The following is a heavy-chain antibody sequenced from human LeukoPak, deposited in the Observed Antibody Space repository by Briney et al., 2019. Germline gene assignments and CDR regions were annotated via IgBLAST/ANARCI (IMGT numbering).Heavy chain of an antibody. CDR2: INYSGST. V-gene: IGHV4-39*02. CDR3: SSHSTLLCCYGSSYPSDY. J-gene: IGHJ4*02. D-gene: IGHD2-15*01. Sequence: SETLPHTCTVSGVPINSRIYYWRWIRQPPGKGLEWIGSINYSGSTYYNPSLKSRVTISLNTSKNHFSLKLSSVTAADTAVYYYSSHSTLLCCYGSSYPSDYWGQGALVTVSS. CDR1: GVPINSRIYY.